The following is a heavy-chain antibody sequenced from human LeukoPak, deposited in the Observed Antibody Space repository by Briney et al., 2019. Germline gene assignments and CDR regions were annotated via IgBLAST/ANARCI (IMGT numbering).Heavy chain of an antibody. D-gene: IGHD3-16*01. CDR2: ISNDGINK. CDR1: GFTLSSSG. CDR3: AKDGGYYDYVWGSYSLDP. J-gene: IGHJ5*02. Sequence: PGGSLRLSCAASGFTLSSSGIHWVRQAPGKGLEWLAAISNDGINKYFADSVKGRFAISRDNSKNTLYLQMNSLRAEDTAVYYCAKDGGYYDYVWGSYSLDPWGQGTLATVSS. V-gene: IGHV3-30*18.